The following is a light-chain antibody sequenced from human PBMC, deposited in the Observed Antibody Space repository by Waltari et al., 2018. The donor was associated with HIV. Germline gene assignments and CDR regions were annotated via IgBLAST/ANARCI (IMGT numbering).Light chain of an antibody. CDR2: SSN. CDR1: TAPVSSGHS. CDR3: MLFFRSSYL. Sequence: QPVVTQEPSVTVSPGGPDTPNCLSPTAPVSSGHSANWFQPRPGQAPRPLIHSSNKKHSWTPARFSGSLVGDRAVLVLSTVWPEDEADYYCMLFFRSSYLFGGGTKVTVL. V-gene: IGLV7-43*01. J-gene: IGLJ2*01.